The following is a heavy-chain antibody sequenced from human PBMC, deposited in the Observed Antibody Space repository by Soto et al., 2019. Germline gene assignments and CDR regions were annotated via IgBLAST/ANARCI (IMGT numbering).Heavy chain of an antibody. CDR1: GYTFTSYG. V-gene: IGHV1-18*01. J-gene: IGHJ4*02. D-gene: IGHD6-25*01. CDR3: ARKPHPAADDV. Sequence: QVQLVQSGAEVKKPGASVKVSCKASGYTFTSYGISWVRQAPGQGLEWVGWISTYMGNTRYAQKLQGRVTMTADTSTSTAYMELRSLTSDDTAVYYCARKPHPAADDVWGQGTLVTVSS. CDR2: ISTYMGNT.